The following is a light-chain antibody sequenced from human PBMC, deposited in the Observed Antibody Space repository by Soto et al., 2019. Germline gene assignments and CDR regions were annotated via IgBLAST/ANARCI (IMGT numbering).Light chain of an antibody. V-gene: IGLV7-46*01. CDR3: LVSYSGARV. J-gene: IGLJ3*02. CDR1: TGAVTSGHY. Sequence: QAVVTQEPSLTVSPGGTVTLTCGSSTGAVTSGHYPYWFQQKPGQAPRTLIYDSTNKHSWTPARFSGSFLGDKAALTLSGAQPEDEAEYYCLVSYSGARVFGGGTKVTVL. CDR2: DST.